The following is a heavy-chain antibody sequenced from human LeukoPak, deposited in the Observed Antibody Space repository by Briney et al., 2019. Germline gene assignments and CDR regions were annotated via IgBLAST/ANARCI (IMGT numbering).Heavy chain of an antibody. V-gene: IGHV4-59*01. Sequence: SETLSLTCTVSGGSISSYYWSWIRQPPGKGLEWIGYIYYSGSTNYNPSLKSRVTISVDTSKNQFSLKLSSVTAADTAVYYCARDSIAVADMGFDPWGQGTLVTVSS. CDR1: GGSISSYY. D-gene: IGHD6-19*01. J-gene: IGHJ5*02. CDR3: ARDSIAVADMGFDP. CDR2: IYYSGST.